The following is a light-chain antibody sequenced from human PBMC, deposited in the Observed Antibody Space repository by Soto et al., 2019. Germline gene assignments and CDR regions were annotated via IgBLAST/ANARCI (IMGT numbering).Light chain of an antibody. V-gene: IGKV3-20*01. CDR1: QSVSSSY. J-gene: IGKJ5*01. CDR3: QQYGSSPRIT. Sequence: EIVLTQSPGPLSLSPGERATLSCRASQSVSSSYLAWYQQKPGQAPRLLIYGASSGATGIPDRFSGSGSGTDFTLTISRLEPEDFAVYYCQQYGSSPRITFGQGTRLEIK. CDR2: GAS.